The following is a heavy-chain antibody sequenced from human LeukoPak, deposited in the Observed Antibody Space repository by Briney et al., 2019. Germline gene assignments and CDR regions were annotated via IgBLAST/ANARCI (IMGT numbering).Heavy chain of an antibody. Sequence: SQTLSLTCAVSGGSISSGGYSWSWLRQPPGTGLEWIGYIYHSGSTYYNPSLKSRVTISVDRSKNQFSLKLSSVTAADTAVYYCARRSYYYDSSGPDASDIWGQGTMVTVSS. D-gene: IGHD3-22*01. V-gene: IGHV4-30-2*01. CDR3: ARRSYYYDSSGPDASDI. CDR1: GGSISSGGYS. CDR2: IYHSGST. J-gene: IGHJ3*02.